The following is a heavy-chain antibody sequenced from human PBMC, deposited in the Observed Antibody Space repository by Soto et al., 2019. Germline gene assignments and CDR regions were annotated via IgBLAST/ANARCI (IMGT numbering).Heavy chain of an antibody. CDR3: ARGHAQGWGNFDY. CDR2: IGHAGDA. CDR1: GFTFSSYD. V-gene: IGHV3-13*01. Sequence: EVQLVESGGGLVQPGVSLRLSCAASGFTFSSYDMHWVRLTTGKGLEWVSAIGHAGDAYYTDSVKGRFTISREDAKNSLWLQMNSLRAGDTAVYYFARGHAQGWGNFDYWCQGTRGTVSS. J-gene: IGHJ4*02. D-gene: IGHD3-16*01.